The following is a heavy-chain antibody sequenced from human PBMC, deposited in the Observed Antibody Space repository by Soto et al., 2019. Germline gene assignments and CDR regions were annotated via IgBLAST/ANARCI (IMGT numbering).Heavy chain of an antibody. D-gene: IGHD3-9*01. CDR2: IYSADST. V-gene: IGHV3-53*04. Sequence: GGSLRLSCAASGFTVSSNYMSWVRQAPGKGLEWVSLIYSADSTFYADSVKGRFTISRHNSENTLDLQMNSLRPEDTAVYYCAGVNYDVLTGLHYFDLWGQGTLVTVSS. J-gene: IGHJ4*02. CDR3: AGVNYDVLTGLHYFDL. CDR1: GFTVSSNY.